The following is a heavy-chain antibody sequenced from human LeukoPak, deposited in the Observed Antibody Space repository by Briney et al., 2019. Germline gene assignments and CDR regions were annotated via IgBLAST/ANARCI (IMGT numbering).Heavy chain of an antibody. J-gene: IGHJ6*02. V-gene: IGHV3-23*01. CDR3: AKTLGIYYYYGMDV. Sequence: GGSLRLSCVASGFPFSSYWMTWVRQAPGKGLEWVSVISGSAGSTFYTDSVKGRFTISRDNSKNTLYLQMNSLRAEDTAVYYCAKTLGIYYYYGMDVWGQGTTVTVSS. CDR1: GFPFSSYW. D-gene: IGHD2-15*01. CDR2: ISGSAGST.